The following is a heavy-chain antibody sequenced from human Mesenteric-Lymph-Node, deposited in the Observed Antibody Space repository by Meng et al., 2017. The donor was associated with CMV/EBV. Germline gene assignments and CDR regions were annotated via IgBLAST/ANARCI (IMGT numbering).Heavy chain of an antibody. CDR3: ARDSGDYCFDY. CDR1: GGSISSGGYS. V-gene: IGHV4-30-2*01. CDR2: IYHSGST. J-gene: IGHJ4*02. D-gene: IGHD2/OR15-2a*01. Sequence: FAGSGGSISSGGYSWSWIRQPPGKGLEWIGYIYHSGSTYYNPSLKSRVTISVDRSKNQFSLKLSSVTAADTAVYYCARDSGDYCFDYWGQGTLVTVSS.